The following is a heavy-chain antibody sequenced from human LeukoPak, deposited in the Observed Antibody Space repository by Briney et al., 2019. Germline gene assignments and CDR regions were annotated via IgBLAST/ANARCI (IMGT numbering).Heavy chain of an antibody. CDR1: GYSISSGYY. D-gene: IGHD2-2*01. CDR2: IYHSGST. V-gene: IGHV4-38-2*01. J-gene: IGHJ3*02. CDR3: ARHRSGVVVPAADDAFDI. Sequence: SGTLPLTCAVSGYSISSGYYWGWIRQPPGKGLEWIGSIYHSGSTYYNPSLKSRVTISVDTSKNQFSLKLSSVTAADTAVYYCARHRSGVVVPAADDAFDIWGQGTMVTVSS.